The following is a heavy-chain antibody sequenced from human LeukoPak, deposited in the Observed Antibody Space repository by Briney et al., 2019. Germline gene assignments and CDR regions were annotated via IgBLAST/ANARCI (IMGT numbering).Heavy chain of an antibody. CDR3: TTGTEQQWLSLDY. J-gene: IGHJ4*02. Sequence: GGSLRLSCVASGFTLRNAWMSWVRQAPGKGLEWVGRIRSKTDGGTTDYAAPVKGRFTIPRDDSKNTLYLQMNSLKTDDTAVYYCTTGTEQQWLSLDYWGQGTLVTVSS. V-gene: IGHV3-15*01. CDR1: GFTLRNAW. CDR2: IRSKTDGGTT. D-gene: IGHD6-19*01.